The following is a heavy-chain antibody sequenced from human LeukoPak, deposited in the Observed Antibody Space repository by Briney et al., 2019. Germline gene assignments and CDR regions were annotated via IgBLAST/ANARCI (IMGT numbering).Heavy chain of an antibody. CDR2: ISYIGST. CDR3: ARDLVAVTKGFDI. V-gene: IGHV4-59*11. CDR1: DDSFSSHY. Sequence: PSETLSLTCAVSDDSFSSHYWTWIRQPPGKGLEWIGYISYIGSTNYNPSLKSRVTISIDTSKNQFSLKLSSVTAADTAVYYCARDLVAVTKGFDIWGQGTMVSVSS. D-gene: IGHD4-17*01. J-gene: IGHJ3*02.